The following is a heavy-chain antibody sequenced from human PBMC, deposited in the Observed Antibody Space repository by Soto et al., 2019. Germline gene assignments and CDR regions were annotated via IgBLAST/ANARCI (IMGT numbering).Heavy chain of an antibody. D-gene: IGHD2-2*01. J-gene: IGHJ4*02. CDR2: IYASGST. V-gene: IGHV4-4*07. Sequence: SETLSLTCSVSGGSISTYYWSWIRQPAGKGLEWIGRIYASGSTNYNPSLKSRVTMSVATSKNQFSLKLSSVTAADTAVYYCARGGMVIIPTATAFDYWGQGTLVTVSS. CDR1: GGSISTYY. CDR3: ARGGMVIIPTATAFDY.